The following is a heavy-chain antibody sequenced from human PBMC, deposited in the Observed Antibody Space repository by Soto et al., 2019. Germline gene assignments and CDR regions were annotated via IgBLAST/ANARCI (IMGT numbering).Heavy chain of an antibody. D-gene: IGHD2-8*01. CDR3: TDWQWSLHFHY. V-gene: IGHV3-33*01. J-gene: IGHJ4*02. Sequence: QAQLVESGGGVVQPGRSLRLSCAASGFTFSIYGMHWVRQAPGKGLEWVAAIWDDGRRKDYADSVKDRLFISRDNNKNTLYLQLDRLTAEDTAVYYCTDWQWSLHFHYWGQGTLVTVSS. CDR1: GFTFSIYG. CDR2: IWDDGRRK.